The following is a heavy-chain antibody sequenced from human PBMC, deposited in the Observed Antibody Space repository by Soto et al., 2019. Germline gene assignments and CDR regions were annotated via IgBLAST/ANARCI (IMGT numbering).Heavy chain of an antibody. CDR2: IFYGGST. V-gene: IGHV4-34*12. Sequence: QVQLQQWGAGLLKPSETLSLTCAVYGGSFSGYYWSWIRQPPGKGLEWIGEIFYGGSTNYNPSLKSRVAISAGTSKSQFSRKVSSVTAADTAVYYCARTPTVIRRGWHFDLWGRGSLVTVSS. D-gene: IGHD4-17*01. J-gene: IGHJ2*01. CDR3: ARTPTVIRRGWHFDL. CDR1: GGSFSGYY.